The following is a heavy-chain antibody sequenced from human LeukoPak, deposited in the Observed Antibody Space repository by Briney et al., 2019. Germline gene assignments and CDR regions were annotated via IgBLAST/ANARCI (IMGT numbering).Heavy chain of an antibody. CDR2: IYSSGSF. CDR1: GASISTSSHY. Sequence: SETLPLTCNVSGASISTSSHYWGWIRQSPGKGLEWIGDIYSSGSFYYNPSLRSRATISVDTSKNEFSLRLSSVTAADTAVYYCARHLQPLTMTTGFDYWGLGALVTVSS. D-gene: IGHD5-18*01. CDR3: ARHLQPLTMTTGFDY. V-gene: IGHV4-39*01. J-gene: IGHJ4*02.